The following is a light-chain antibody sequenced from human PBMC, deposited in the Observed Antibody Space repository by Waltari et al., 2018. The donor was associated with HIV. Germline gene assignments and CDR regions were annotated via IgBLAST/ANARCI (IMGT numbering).Light chain of an antibody. CDR1: RHDGGCYYY. J-gene: IGLJ3*02. CDR3: ESYTSTSVWV. V-gene: IGLV2-14*03. CDR2: DVS. Sequence: QSAPPPPPAVCASPGQAITISSTDTRHDGGCYYYFPWYQQHPGKAPTLMIYDVSTRPSGVSDRFSGSKSGDTASLTVSGLQPEDEADYYCESYTSTSVWVFGGGTRLTVL.